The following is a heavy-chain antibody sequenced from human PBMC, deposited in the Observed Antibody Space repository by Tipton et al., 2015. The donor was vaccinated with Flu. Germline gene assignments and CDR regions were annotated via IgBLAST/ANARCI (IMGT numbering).Heavy chain of an antibody. Sequence: VQLVQSGAEVRKPGESLKISCKGSGYIFTDYWIGWVRQMPGRGLEWMGIIYAGDSESQTKYSPSFQGQITISADKSINTAYLQWTSLKATDTAMYYCARFYEASGPIRAFDIWGQGIIVTVSS. J-gene: IGHJ3*02. CDR3: ARFYEASGPIRAFDI. D-gene: IGHD3-3*01. CDR2: IYAGDSESQT. CDR1: GYIFTDYW. V-gene: IGHV5-51*03.